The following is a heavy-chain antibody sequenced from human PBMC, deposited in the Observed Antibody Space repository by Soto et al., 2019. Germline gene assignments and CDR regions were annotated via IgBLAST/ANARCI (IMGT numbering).Heavy chain of an antibody. J-gene: IGHJ4*01. CDR3: SRHYVTTRGLLVTSQLDH. CDR2: ISSSGDFT. V-gene: IGHV3-23*01. Sequence: GGSLRLSCAASGFTFNNYAMNWVRQTPGKGLEWVAVISSSGDFTKYADSVKGRFTVSRDNSDNTLYLQMRGLRAEDTATYYCSRHYVTTRGLLVTSQLDHWGQGTLVTVSS. D-gene: IGHD3-16*02. CDR1: GFTFNNYA.